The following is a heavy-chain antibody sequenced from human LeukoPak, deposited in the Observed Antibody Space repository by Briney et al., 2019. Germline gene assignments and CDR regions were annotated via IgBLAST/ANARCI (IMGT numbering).Heavy chain of an antibody. D-gene: IGHD2-2*01. CDR1: GFTFRSYA. V-gene: IGHV3-23*01. Sequence: GGSLRLSCAASGFTFRSYAMSWVRQAPGKGLEWVSAISGSGGSTYYADSVKGRFTISRDNSKKTLYLQMNSLRAEDTAVYYCAKCAVVPAAMLNYYYYGMDVWGQGTTVTVSS. CDR2: ISGSGGST. CDR3: AKCAVVPAAMLNYYYYGMDV. J-gene: IGHJ6*02.